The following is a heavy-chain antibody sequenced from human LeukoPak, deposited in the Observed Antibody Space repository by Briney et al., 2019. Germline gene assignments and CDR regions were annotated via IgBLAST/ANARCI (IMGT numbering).Heavy chain of an antibody. D-gene: IGHD2-21*02. Sequence: PGGSLRLSCAGSEFKFNDHSMNWVRRAPGKGLEWVSFITSSGKYIYYADSMKGRFTISRDNSKNTLYLQLNSLRAEDTAVYYCAKDLWSVVTLTLDYWGQGTLVIVSS. CDR3: AKDLWSVVTLTLDY. CDR2: ITSSGKYI. J-gene: IGHJ4*02. CDR1: EFKFNDHS. V-gene: IGHV3-21*04.